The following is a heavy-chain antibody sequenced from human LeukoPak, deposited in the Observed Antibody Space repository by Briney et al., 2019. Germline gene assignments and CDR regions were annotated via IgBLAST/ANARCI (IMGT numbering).Heavy chain of an antibody. J-gene: IGHJ5*02. CDR2: IIPIFGTA. CDR1: GGTFSSYA. Sequence: SVKVSCKASGGTFSSYAISWVRQAPGQGLEWMGGIIPIFGTANYAQKFQGRVTITADESTSAAYMELSSLRSEDTAVYYCARGNRYCSSTSCYNWFDPWGQGTLVPVSS. D-gene: IGHD2-2*01. CDR3: ARGNRYCSSTSCYNWFDP. V-gene: IGHV1-69*01.